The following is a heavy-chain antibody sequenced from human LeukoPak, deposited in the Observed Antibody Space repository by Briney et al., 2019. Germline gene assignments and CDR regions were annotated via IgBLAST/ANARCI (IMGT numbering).Heavy chain of an antibody. CDR3: AREEVVPAAIRNYYYYYGMDV. V-gene: IGHV3-33*01. CDR1: GFTFSSYS. CDR2: IWYDGSNK. J-gene: IGHJ6*02. Sequence: GGSLRLSCAASGFTFSSYSMHWVRQAPGKGLEWVAVIWYDGSNKYYADSVKGRFTISRDNSKNTLYLQMNSLRAEDTAVYYCAREEVVPAAIRNYYYYYGMDVWGQGTTVTVSS. D-gene: IGHD2-2*02.